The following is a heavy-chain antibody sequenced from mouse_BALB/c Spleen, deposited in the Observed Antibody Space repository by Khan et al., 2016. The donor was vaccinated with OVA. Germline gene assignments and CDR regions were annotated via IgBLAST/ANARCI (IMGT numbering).Heavy chain of an antibody. D-gene: IGHD2-1*01. CDR1: GYTFTNYG. Sequence: QIQLVQSGPELKKPGETVKISCKASGYTFTNYGMTWVKQAPGKGLKWMGWINPYTGEPTYADDFKGRFAFSLETSATTASLQINNLKNEDTATYFCARVGNYWDFDVWGAGTTGTVSS. V-gene: IGHV9-3-1*01. J-gene: IGHJ1*01. CDR2: INPYTGEP. CDR3: ARVGNYWDFDV.